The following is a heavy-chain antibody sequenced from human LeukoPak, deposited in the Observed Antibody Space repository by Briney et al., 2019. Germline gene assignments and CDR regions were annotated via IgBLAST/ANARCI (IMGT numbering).Heavy chain of an antibody. CDR1: GYTFTSYD. V-gene: IGHV1-8*01. D-gene: IGHD2-2*01. J-gene: IGHJ5*02. CDR2: MNPNSGNT. Sequence: GASVKVSCKASGYTFTSYDNNWVRQATGQGLEWMGWMNPNSGNTGYAQKFQGRVTMTRNTSISTAYMELSSLRSEDTAVYYCASEGHLYCSSTSCYSLGGFDPWGQGTLVTVSS. CDR3: ASEGHLYCSSTSCYSLGGFDP.